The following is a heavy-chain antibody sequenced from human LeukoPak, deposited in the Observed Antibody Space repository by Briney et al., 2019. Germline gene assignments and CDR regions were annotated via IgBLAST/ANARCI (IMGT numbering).Heavy chain of an antibody. Sequence: SETLSLTCTVSGGSISSYYWSWIRQPPGKGLEWIGYIYYSGSTNHNPSLKSRVTISVDTSKNQFSLKLSSVTAADTAVYYCAREAMVRGVSPGGAFDIWGQGTMVTVPS. V-gene: IGHV4-59*01. D-gene: IGHD3-10*01. J-gene: IGHJ3*02. CDR3: AREAMVRGVSPGGAFDI. CDR1: GGSISSYY. CDR2: IYYSGST.